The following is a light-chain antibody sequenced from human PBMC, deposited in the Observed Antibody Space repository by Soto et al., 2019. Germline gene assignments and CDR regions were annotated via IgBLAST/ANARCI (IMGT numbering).Light chain of an antibody. CDR2: AAS. J-gene: IGKJ4*01. Sequence: EIVLTQSPGTLSLSPGERATLSCRASQSLTNNYLAWYQQKPGQAPRLLIYAASSRATGIPDRFSGSGSETDFTLTISRLEPEDFAVYYCPQYGNSLPVTFGGGTKVDIK. CDR1: QSLTNNY. CDR3: PQYGNSLPVT. V-gene: IGKV3-20*01.